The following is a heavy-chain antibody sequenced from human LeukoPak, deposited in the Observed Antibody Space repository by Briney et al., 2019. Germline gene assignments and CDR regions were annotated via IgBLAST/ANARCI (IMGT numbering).Heavy chain of an antibody. CDR1: GFTFDDYV. J-gene: IGHJ4*02. D-gene: IGHD3-3*01. Sequence: GGSLRLSCAASGFTFDDYVMHWVRQAPGKGLEWVSGISWNSGSIGYADSVKGRFTISRDNAKNSLYLQMNSLRAEDMALYYCAKHGYPYDFRSGYLEYWGQGTLVTVSS. V-gene: IGHV3-9*03. CDR2: ISWNSGSI. CDR3: AKHGYPYDFRSGYLEY.